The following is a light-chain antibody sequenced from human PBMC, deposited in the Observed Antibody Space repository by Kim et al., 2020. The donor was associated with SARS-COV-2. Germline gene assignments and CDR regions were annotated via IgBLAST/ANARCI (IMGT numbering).Light chain of an antibody. CDR2: DVS. V-gene: IGLV2-14*04. Sequence: GQSLTISCTRTSSDVGGYNYVSWYQQHPGKAPNLMIYDVSNRPSAVSNRFSGSKSGNTASLTISGLQAEDEADYYCSSYTSSSTNVFGTGTKVTVL. J-gene: IGLJ1*01. CDR3: SSYTSSSTNV. CDR1: SSDVGGYNY.